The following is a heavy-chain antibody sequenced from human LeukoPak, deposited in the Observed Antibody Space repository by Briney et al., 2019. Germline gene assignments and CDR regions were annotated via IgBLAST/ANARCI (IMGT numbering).Heavy chain of an antibody. V-gene: IGHV4-59*08. CDR3: ARHKAETPKWFDP. Sequence: SETLSLTCTLSGGSISSYYWSWIRQPPGKGLEWLAYIHNSGRTNYNPSLKSRLTISLDTSKNQFSLNGRSATAADTAVYYCARHKAETPKWFDPWGQGTLVTVSS. CDR1: GGSISSYY. CDR2: IHNSGRT. J-gene: IGHJ5*02. D-gene: IGHD4-23*01.